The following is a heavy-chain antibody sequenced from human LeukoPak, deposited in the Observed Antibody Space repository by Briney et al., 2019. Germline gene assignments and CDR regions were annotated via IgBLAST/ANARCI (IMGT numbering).Heavy chain of an antibody. Sequence: ASVKVSCKASGYTFTCYYMHWVRQAPGQGLEWMGIINPSGGSTSYAQKFQGRVTMTRDTSTSTVYMELSSLRSEDTAVYYCARDTTIFGVVITYYYGMDVWGQGTTVTVSS. J-gene: IGHJ6*02. V-gene: IGHV1-46*01. CDR1: GYTFTCYY. CDR3: ARDTTIFGVVITYYYGMDV. D-gene: IGHD3-3*01. CDR2: INPSGGST.